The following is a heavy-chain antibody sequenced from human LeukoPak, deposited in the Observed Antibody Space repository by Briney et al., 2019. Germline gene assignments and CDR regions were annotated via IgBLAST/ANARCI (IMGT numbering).Heavy chain of an antibody. CDR3: ARSSATDFDY. CDR2: INSGGRST. V-gene: IGHV3-74*01. CDR1: GFTFSSYW. J-gene: IGHJ4*02. Sequence: GGSLRLSCAASGFTFSSYWMHWVRQAPGKGLVWVSRINSGGRSTSNADSVKGRFTISRDNAKKTLYLQMNSLRAEDTAVYYCARSSATDFDYWGQGTLVTVSS. D-gene: IGHD3-10*01.